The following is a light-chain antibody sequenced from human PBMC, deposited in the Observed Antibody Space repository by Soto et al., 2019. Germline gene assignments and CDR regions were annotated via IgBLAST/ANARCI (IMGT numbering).Light chain of an antibody. V-gene: IGKV3-20*01. CDR1: QSVSSRY. CDR2: GAS. CDR3: QQYFSSPPLT. J-gene: IGKJ4*01. Sequence: EILLTQSPGTLSLSPGERATLSCRASQSVSSRYLAWYQQKPGQAPRLLIYGASSRASGIPDRFSGSGSGTDFTLTISRLEPEDFAVYYCQQYFSSPPLTFGGGTKVEIK.